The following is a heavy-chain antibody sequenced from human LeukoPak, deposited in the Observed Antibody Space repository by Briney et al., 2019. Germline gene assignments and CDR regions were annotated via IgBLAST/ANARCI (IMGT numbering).Heavy chain of an antibody. J-gene: IGHJ6*04. CDR3: ARHLPYYYYGMDV. CDR2: IDPSDSYT. CDR1: GYIFTSYW. Sequence: PGASLMISCKGSGYIFTSYWISWVRQLPGKGLEWMGRIDPSDSYTNYSPSFQGHVTISADKSISTAYLQWSSLKASDTAMYYCARHLPYYYYGMDVWGKGTTVTVSS. V-gene: IGHV5-10-1*01.